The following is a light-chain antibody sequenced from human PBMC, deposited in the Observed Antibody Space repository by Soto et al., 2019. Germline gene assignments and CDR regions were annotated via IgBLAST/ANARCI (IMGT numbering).Light chain of an antibody. CDR2: EVS. CDR3: ISYTRNSTLV. Sequence: QYALTQPASVSGSPGQSITISCTGTSSDVGAYNYVSWYQQHPGKAPKLMIYEVSTRPSGVSNRFSGSKSGNTASLTISGLQAEDEADYYCISYTRNSTLVFGGGTKLTVL. J-gene: IGLJ2*01. V-gene: IGLV2-14*01. CDR1: SSDVGAYNY.